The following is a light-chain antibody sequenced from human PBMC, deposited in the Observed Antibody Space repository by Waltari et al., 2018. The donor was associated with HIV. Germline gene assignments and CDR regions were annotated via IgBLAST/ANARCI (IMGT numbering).Light chain of an antibody. V-gene: IGLV2-23*02. Sequence: QSALTQPASVPGSPGQTHTIPCNATSRAVGGYNRVSRYQQHPGKAPTLMIYDVSKRPSGVSHRFSGSQSGNTASLTISGLQAEDEADYYCCAYAGSTTYVIFGGGTKLTVL. J-gene: IGLJ2*01. CDR3: CAYAGSTTYVI. CDR2: DVS. CDR1: SRAVGGYNR.